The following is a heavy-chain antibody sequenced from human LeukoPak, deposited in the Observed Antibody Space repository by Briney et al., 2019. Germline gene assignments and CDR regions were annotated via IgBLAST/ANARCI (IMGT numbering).Heavy chain of an antibody. CDR1: GGSFSGYY. Sequence: SETLSLTCAVYGGSFSGYYWSWIRQPPGKGLEWIGEINHSGSTNYNPSLKSRVTISVDTSKNQFSLKLSSVTAADTAVYYCARDDLTTGTTGYWGQGTLVTVSS. CDR3: ARDDLTTGTTGY. D-gene: IGHD1-1*01. J-gene: IGHJ4*02. V-gene: IGHV4-34*01. CDR2: INHSGST.